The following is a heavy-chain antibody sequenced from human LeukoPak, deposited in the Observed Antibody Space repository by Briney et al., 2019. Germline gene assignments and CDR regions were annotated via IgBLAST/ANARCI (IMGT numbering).Heavy chain of an antibody. CDR1: GGSFSGYY. D-gene: IGHD4-17*01. CDR2: INHSGST. J-gene: IGHJ4*02. CDR3: ARGRAVTTYDY. Sequence: SETLSLTCAVYGGSFSGYYWSWIRQPPGKGLEWIGEINHSGSTNYNPSLKGRVTISVDTSKNQFSLKLSSATAADTAVYYCARGRAVTTYDYWGQGTLVTVSS. V-gene: IGHV4-34*01.